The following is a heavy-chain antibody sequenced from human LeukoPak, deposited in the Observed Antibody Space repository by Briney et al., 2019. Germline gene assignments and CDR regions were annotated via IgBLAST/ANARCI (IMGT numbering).Heavy chain of an antibody. CDR3: ARDLDSGNYFFAY. Sequence: GGSLRLSCAVSGFTFSNYWMSWVRQAPGKGLEWVANIKQTGNEKYYVDSVRGRFTISRDDAENSLYLQMSSLRAEDTAVYYCARDLDSGNYFFAYWGQGTPVTVSS. CDR2: IKQTGNEK. CDR1: GFTFSNYW. J-gene: IGHJ4*02. V-gene: IGHV3-7*01. D-gene: IGHD3-22*01.